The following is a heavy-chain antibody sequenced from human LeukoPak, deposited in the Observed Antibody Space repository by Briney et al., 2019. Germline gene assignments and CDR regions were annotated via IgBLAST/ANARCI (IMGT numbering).Heavy chain of an antibody. V-gene: IGHV3-66*01. D-gene: IGHD4-23*01. CDR3: AGFGGNSF. CDR2: ISNSGTT. CDR1: GFSVSNNH. J-gene: IGHJ4*02. Sequence: QSGGSLRLSCAASGFSVSNNHVTWVRQAPGKGLEWVSVISNSGTTYYADSVKGRLTISRDNSKNTVYLQMNNLRAEDTAVYYCAGFGGNSFWGPGTLVTVSS.